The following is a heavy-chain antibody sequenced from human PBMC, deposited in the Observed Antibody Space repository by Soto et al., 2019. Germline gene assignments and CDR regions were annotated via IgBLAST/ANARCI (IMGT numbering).Heavy chain of an antibody. V-gene: IGHV5-10-1*01. CDR1: GYSFSSYW. CDR3: ARSEGLYNWFDP. CDR2: IDPSDSYT. Sequence: PGESLKISCKGSGYSFSSYWISWVRQMPGKGLEWTGSIDPSDSYTNYSPSFQGHVTISADKSISTAYLQWSSLKASDTAMYYCARSEGLYNWFDPWGQGTLVTVSS. J-gene: IGHJ5*02. D-gene: IGHD2-2*01.